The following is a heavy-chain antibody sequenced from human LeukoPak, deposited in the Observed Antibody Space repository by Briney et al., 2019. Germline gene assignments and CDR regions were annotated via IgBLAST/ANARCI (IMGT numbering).Heavy chain of an antibody. V-gene: IGHV3-64*01. CDR2: ISSNGGST. D-gene: IGHD2-2*01. CDR1: GFTFSSYA. CDR3: ARQQRSHLLYSDY. J-gene: IGHJ4*02. Sequence: GGSLRLSCAASGFTFSSYAMHWVRQAPGKGLEYVSAISSNGGSTYYANSVKGRFTISRDNSKNTLYLQMGSLRAEDMAVYYCARQQRSHLLYSDYWGQGTLVTVSS.